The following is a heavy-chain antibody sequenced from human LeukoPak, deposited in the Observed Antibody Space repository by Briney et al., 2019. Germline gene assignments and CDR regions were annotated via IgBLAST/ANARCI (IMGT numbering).Heavy chain of an antibody. CDR2: IKQDGSEK. D-gene: IGHD2/OR15-2a*01. J-gene: IGHJ4*02. CDR3: AREYRGSRYF. CDR1: GFTVSNSF. Sequence: GGSLRLSCAASGFTVSNSFMSWVRQAPGKGLEWVANIKQDGSEKYYVDSVKGRFTISRDNAKNSLYLQMNSLRVEDTAVYYCAREYRGSRYFRGQGTLVTVSS. V-gene: IGHV3-7*01.